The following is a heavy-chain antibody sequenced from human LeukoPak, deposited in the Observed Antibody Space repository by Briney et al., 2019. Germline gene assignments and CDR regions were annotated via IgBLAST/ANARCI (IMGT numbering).Heavy chain of an antibody. CDR3: AKDNRPAYSSSWYGASPFDY. D-gene: IGHD6-13*01. CDR1: GFTFSSYG. J-gene: IGHJ4*02. Sequence: GGSLRLSCAASGFTFSSYGMHWVRQAPGKGLEWVAVISYDGSNKYYADSVKGRFTISRDNSKNTLYLQMNSLRAEDTAVYYCAKDNRPAYSSSWYGASPFDYWGQGTLVTVSS. CDR2: ISYDGSNK. V-gene: IGHV3-30*18.